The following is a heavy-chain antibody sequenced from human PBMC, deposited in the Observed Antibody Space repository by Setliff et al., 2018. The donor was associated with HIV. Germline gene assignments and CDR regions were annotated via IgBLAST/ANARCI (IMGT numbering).Heavy chain of an antibody. V-gene: IGHV4-61*02. CDR2: IYSSGIT. J-gene: IGHJ4*02. CDR3: ARDPYCPNTCYEDFTFDS. D-gene: IGHD2-8*01. CDR1: GGSISSGSYF. Sequence: SETLSLTCTVSGGSISSGSYFWNWIRQPAGKGLEWIGRIYSSGITSYNPSLKSRLTISLDTSKNQFSLQVTSVTAADTAVYYCARDPYCPNTCYEDFTFDSWGQGTLVTVSS.